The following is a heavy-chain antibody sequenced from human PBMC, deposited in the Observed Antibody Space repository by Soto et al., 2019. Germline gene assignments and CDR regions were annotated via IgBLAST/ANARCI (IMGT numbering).Heavy chain of an antibody. D-gene: IGHD3-10*01. CDR3: ARSGFYGSGILYFYGVDV. CDR1: GFTFSAYA. CDR2: VSYGDSNK. V-gene: IGHV3-30-3*01. J-gene: IGHJ6*01. Sequence: QVQLVESGGGEVQPGRSLRLSCAASGFTFSAYALHWVRQAPGTGLEWVATVSYGDSNKYYADSVKGRFTISRDNSKKTLFLQMNRLKVEDTAIYYCARSGFYGSGILYFYGVDVW.